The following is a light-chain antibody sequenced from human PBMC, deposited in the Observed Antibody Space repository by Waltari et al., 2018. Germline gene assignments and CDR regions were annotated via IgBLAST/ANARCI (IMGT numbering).Light chain of an antibody. CDR2: DVS. Sequence: QSALTQPRSVSGSPGQSVPISCPGTSSDVGGYTYVSRYQQHPGKAPKLMIYDVSKRPSGVPDRFSGSKSGNTASLTISGLQAEDEADYYCCSYAGSYTNVFGSGTKVTVL. J-gene: IGLJ6*01. V-gene: IGLV2-11*01. CDR1: SSDVGGYTY. CDR3: CSYAGSYTNV.